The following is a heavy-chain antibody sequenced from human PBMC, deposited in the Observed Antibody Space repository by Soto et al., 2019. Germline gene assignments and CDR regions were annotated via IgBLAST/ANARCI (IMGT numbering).Heavy chain of an antibody. CDR1: GFTFSSYN. D-gene: IGHD6-13*01. CDR3: ARGGSGSSWYVDY. CDR2: ISSDSSTI. Sequence: EVQLVESGGGLLQPGGSLRLSCAASGFTFSSYNMNWVRQAPGKGLEWVSYISSDSSTIYYADSVKGRFIISRDNAKNSLYLQMNSLRDDDTAVYYCARGGSGSSWYVDYWGQGTLVTVSS. J-gene: IGHJ4*02. V-gene: IGHV3-48*02.